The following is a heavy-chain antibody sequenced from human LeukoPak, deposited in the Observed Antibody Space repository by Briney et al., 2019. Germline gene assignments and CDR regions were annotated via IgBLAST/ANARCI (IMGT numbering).Heavy chain of an antibody. CDR3: AKDIQTGIAVAGLDY. CDR1: GFTFSSYA. J-gene: IGHJ4*02. V-gene: IGHV3-23*01. D-gene: IGHD6-19*01. Sequence: PGRSLRLSCAASGFTFSSYAMSWVRQAPGKGLEWVSAISGSGGSTYYADSVKGRFTISRDNSKNTLYLQMNSLRAEDTAVYYCAKDIQTGIAVAGLDYWGQGTLVTVSS. CDR2: ISGSGGST.